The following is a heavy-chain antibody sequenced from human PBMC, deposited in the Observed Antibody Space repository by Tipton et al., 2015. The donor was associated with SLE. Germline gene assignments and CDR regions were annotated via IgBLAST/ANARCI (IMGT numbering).Heavy chain of an antibody. V-gene: IGHV4-59*11. CDR2: IYYSGTT. CDR1: GDSISGQY. CDR3: ARSPRGMATIGGSDV. D-gene: IGHD5-24*01. Sequence: TLSLTCTVSGDSISGQYWSWIRQPPGKGLEWIGYIYYSGTTNYNPSLKRRVTISVDTSKNQFSLKLSSVTAADTAVYYCARSPRGMATIGGSDVWGQGTTVTVSS. J-gene: IGHJ6*02.